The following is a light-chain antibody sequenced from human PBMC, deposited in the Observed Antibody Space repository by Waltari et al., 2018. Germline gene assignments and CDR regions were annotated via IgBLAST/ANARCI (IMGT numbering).Light chain of an antibody. CDR2: KVS. Sequence: DVVMTQSPLSLPVTLGQPASISCMSSQSLLYSDGYTYLNWFQQRPGQSPRRLIYKVSYRDPGVPDRFSGSGSGTDFTLKISRVEAEDVGVYYCMQGTHWPRTFGQGTKVEIK. CDR1: QSLLYSDGYTY. J-gene: IGKJ1*01. V-gene: IGKV2-30*01. CDR3: MQGTHWPRT.